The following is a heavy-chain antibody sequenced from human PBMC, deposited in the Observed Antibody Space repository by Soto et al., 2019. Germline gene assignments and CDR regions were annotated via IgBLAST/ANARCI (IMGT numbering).Heavy chain of an antibody. J-gene: IGHJ4*02. CDR1: GGSFSGYY. D-gene: IGHD3-10*01. CDR3: ARGRTPPYYYYGSGSYFSLFDY. V-gene: IGHV4-34*01. Sequence: SETLSLTCAVYGGSFSGYYWSWIRQPPGKGLEWIGEINHSGSTNYNPSLKSRVTISVDTSKNQFSLKLSSVTAADTAVYYCARGRTPPYYYYGSGSYFSLFDYWGQGTLVTVSS. CDR2: INHSGST.